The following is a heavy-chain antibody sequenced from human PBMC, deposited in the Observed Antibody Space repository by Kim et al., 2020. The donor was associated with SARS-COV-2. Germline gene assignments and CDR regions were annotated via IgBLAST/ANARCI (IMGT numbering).Heavy chain of an antibody. J-gene: IGHJ4*02. D-gene: IGHD1-1*01. CDR1: GASITSSPYY. Sequence: SETLSLTCTVSGASITSSPYYYVWIRQPPGRGLEWIGTIHYNGDAYYNPSLESRVSMSLDMSKNQMSLKVTSVTVTDTAVYSCARKESGTMVDVWGQGTL. CDR3: ARKESGTMVDV. V-gene: IGHV4-39*01. CDR2: IHYNGDA.